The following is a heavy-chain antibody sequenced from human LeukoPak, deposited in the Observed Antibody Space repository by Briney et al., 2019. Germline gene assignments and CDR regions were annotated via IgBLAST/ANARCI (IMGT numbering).Heavy chain of an antibody. Sequence: GGSLRLSCAASGFTFSDYIINWVRQAPGKGLEWISYISSSGGTIYYADSVKGRFTISRDNAKNSLYLQMNSLRAEDTAVYYCAKDHGGCSSTSCYDYFDYWGQGTLVTVSS. CDR2: ISSSGGTI. D-gene: IGHD2-2*01. V-gene: IGHV3-48*04. J-gene: IGHJ4*02. CDR3: AKDHGGCSSTSCYDYFDY. CDR1: GFTFSDYI.